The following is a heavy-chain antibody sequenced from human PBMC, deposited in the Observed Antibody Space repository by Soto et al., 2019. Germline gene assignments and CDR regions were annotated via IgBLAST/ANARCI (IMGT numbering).Heavy chain of an antibody. CDR2: IATYNTNK. CDR1: GDTFTNFG. Sequence: ASVKVSCKTSGDTFTNFGLSWVRQAPGQGLEWMGWIATYNTNKNYAQKFQGRLTLTTDTSTSTAYMELKSLRYDDAAVYYCARALRGVVNWFDPWGQGTLVTVSS. V-gene: IGHV1-18*01. CDR3: ARALRGVVNWFDP. D-gene: IGHD3-10*01. J-gene: IGHJ5*02.